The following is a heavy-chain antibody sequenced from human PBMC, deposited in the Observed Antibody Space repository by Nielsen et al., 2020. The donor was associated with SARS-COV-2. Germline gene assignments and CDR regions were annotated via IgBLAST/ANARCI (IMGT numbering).Heavy chain of an antibody. D-gene: IGHD6-19*01. CDR2: TYYRSKWYN. V-gene: IGHV6-1*01. CDR1: GDSVSSNSAA. J-gene: IGHJ6*03. CDR3: ARDAHSSGPYYYYYMDV. Sequence: SETLSLTCAISGDSVSSNSAAWNWIRQSPSRGLEWLGRTYYRSKWYNDYAVSVKSRITINPDTSKNQFSLQLNSVTPEDTAVYYCARDAHSSGPYYYYYMDVWGKGTTVTV.